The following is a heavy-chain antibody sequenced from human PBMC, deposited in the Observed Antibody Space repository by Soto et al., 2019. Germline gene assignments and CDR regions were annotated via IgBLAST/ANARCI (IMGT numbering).Heavy chain of an antibody. J-gene: IGHJ4*02. D-gene: IGHD2-15*01. CDR2: ISSVGSYR. V-gene: IGHV3-21*01. CDR1: VFNFGYYT. Sequence: GSLRLSCAASVFNFGYYTMNWVRQAPGEGLQWVSSISSVGSYRFYAESVKGRFTISRDNAKNSLNLQMNTLGVDDTGFYYCARGPEGCSAGNCFPEYWGQGSLVTVSS. CDR3: ARGPEGCSAGNCFPEY.